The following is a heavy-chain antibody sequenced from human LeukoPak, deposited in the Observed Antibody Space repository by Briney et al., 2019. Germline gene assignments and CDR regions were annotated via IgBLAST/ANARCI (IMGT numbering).Heavy chain of an antibody. CDR1: GYTFTSYY. J-gene: IGHJ5*02. D-gene: IGHD2-2*01. CDR3: ARGQVVPAAMSGSP. Sequence: GASVKVSCKASGYTFTSYYMHWVRQAPGQGLEWMGIINPSGGSTSYAQKFQGRVTMTRDTSISTAYMELSRLRSDDTAVYYCARGQVVPAAMSGSPWGQGTLVTVSS. V-gene: IGHV1-46*01. CDR2: INPSGGST.